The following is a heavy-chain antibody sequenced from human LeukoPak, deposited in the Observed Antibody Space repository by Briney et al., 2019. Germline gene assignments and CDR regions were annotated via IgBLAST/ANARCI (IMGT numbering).Heavy chain of an antibody. CDR2: IYNSGAKI. V-gene: IGHV3-23*01. CDR1: GLTFSTYS. Sequence: GGSLRLSCAVSGLTFSTYSVTWVRQGPGKGLEWVSSIYNSGAKIFYADSVKGRFTISRDNSKNTLYLQMNSLRAEDTAVYYCARELETAMVFDFWGQGTLVTVSS. J-gene: IGHJ4*02. CDR3: ARELETAMVFDF. D-gene: IGHD5-18*01.